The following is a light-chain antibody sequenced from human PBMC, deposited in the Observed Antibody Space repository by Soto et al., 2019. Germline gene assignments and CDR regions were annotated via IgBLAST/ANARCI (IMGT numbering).Light chain of an antibody. CDR1: QGISSY. V-gene: IGKV1-9*01. J-gene: IGKJ5*01. CDR2: PSS. CDR3: QQLNSYPIT. Sequence: DLQLTQSPSFLSASIGDRVTITCRASQGISSYLAWYQQKPGEAPNLLIYPSSTLQSGVPSRFGGSGSVTEFTLTISSLQPEDFAIDWCQQLNSYPITFGQGTRLE.